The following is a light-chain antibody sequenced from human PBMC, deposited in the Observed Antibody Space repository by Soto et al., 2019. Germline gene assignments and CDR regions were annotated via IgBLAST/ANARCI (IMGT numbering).Light chain of an antibody. CDR2: DAS. J-gene: IGKJ2*01. V-gene: IGKV3-11*01. CDR1: QSVSNY. Sequence: IVLTQSPATLSLSPGERATLSCRASQSVSNYLAWNQQKPGQAPRLLIYDASNRATGIPPRFSRSGSGTDITHTISRLEPGDFAVYCCQQRSNWPVVYAFGEGTKLEIK. CDR3: QQRSNWPVVYA.